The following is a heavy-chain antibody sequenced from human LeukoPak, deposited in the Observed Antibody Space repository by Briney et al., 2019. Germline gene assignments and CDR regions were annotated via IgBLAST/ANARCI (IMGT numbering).Heavy chain of an antibody. V-gene: IGHV3-30*18. CDR2: ISYDGSNK. J-gene: IGHJ5*02. D-gene: IGHD1-14*01. CDR3: AKDATGPAGS. CDR1: GFTFSSYG. Sequence: GRSLRLSCAASGFTFSSYGMHWVRQAPGKGLERVAVISYDGSNKYYADSVKGRFTISRDNSKNTLYLQMDSLRAEDTAVYYCAKDATGPAGSWGQGTLVTVSS.